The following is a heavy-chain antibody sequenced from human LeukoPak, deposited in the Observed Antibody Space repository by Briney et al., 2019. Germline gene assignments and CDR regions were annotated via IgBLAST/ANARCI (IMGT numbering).Heavy chain of an antibody. Sequence: AAVKVSYTASGYTFTDYYLHWVRLAPGPALECMGEINTNGGETKYAQRFQGGLPMPRDTSITTAYMELSSLISEATAVYFCARGAATGPRSTLDYWGEGTLVTVSS. J-gene: IGHJ4*02. V-gene: IGHV1-2*02. CDR1: GYTFTDYY. CDR3: ARGAATGPRSTLDY. CDR2: INTNGGET. D-gene: IGHD1-26*01.